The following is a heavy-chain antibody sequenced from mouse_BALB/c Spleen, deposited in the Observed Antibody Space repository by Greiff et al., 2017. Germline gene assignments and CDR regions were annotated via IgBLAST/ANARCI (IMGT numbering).Heavy chain of an antibody. Sequence: QVQLQQSGAELMKPGASVKISCKATGYTFSSYWIEWVKQRPGHGLEWIGEILPGSGSTNYNEKFKGKATFTADTSSSTAYMQLSSLTSEDSAVYYCASQVITTGFAYWGQGTLVTVSA. D-gene: IGHD2-4*01. CDR2: ILPGSGST. CDR3: ASQVITTGFAY. CDR1: GYTFSSYW. V-gene: IGHV1-9*01. J-gene: IGHJ3*01.